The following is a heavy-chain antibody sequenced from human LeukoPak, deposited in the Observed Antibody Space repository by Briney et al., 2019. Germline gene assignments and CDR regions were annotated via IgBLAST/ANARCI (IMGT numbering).Heavy chain of an antibody. CDR1: GFTFGNAW. CDR2: IKSKTDGGTT. D-gene: IGHD3-10*01. V-gene: IGHV3-15*01. J-gene: IGHJ6*04. Sequence: GGSLRLSCAASGFTFGNAWMSWVRQAPGKGLEWVGRIKSKTDGGTTDYAAPVKGRFTISRDDSRNTLYLQMNSLKTEDTAVYYCTTTPLWFGELDNYYYYGMDVWGKGTTVTVSS. CDR3: TTTPLWFGELDNYYYYGMDV.